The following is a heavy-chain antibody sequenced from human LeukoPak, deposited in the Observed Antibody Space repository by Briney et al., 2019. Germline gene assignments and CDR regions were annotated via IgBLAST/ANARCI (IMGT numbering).Heavy chain of an antibody. V-gene: IGHV1-18*01. D-gene: IGHD4-17*01. CDR1: GYTFPTYG. J-gene: IGHJ4*02. CDR3: ARDDYGDFVGFDY. CDR2: ISANNRNT. Sequence: ASVKVSCKASGYTFPTYGISWVRQAPGQGLEWMGWISANNRNTNYSQKLQGRVTMTTDTSTSTAYMELRSLRSDDTAVYYCARDDYGDFVGFDYWGQGTLVTVSS.